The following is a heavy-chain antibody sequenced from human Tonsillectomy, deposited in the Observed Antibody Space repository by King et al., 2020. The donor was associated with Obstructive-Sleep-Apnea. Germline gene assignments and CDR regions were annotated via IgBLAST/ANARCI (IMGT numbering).Heavy chain of an antibody. Sequence: VQLVESGGGVVQPGTSLRLSCAASGFTFCSYGMHWVRQAPGKGLEWVAFVRYDGNSKYYAGSVKGRFSISRDNSKNTVYLQMNSLRAEDTAVYYCVKDQGFHHFDHWGQGTLVTVSS. CDR1: GFTFCSYG. J-gene: IGHJ4*02. CDR3: VKDQGFHHFDH. CDR2: VRYDGNSK. V-gene: IGHV3-30*02.